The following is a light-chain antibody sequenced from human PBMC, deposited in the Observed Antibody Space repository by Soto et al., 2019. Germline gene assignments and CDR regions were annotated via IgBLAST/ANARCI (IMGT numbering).Light chain of an antibody. CDR3: NSYTSGTTYVV. J-gene: IGLJ2*01. V-gene: IGLV2-14*01. CDR2: EVT. Sequence: QSALTQPASVSGSPGQSITISCTGTSSDVGGYNYVSWYQQHPGKAPKLMIYEVTNRPSGVSNRFSGSKSGNTASLTISGLQADDEADYYCNSYTSGTTYVVFGGGTQLIVL. CDR1: SSDVGGYNY.